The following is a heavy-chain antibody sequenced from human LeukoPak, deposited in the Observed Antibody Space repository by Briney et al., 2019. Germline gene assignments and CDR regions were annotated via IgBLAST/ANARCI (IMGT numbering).Heavy chain of an antibody. CDR3: ARGASGYDEYFDY. CDR1: GFTVSSNY. J-gene: IGHJ4*02. V-gene: IGHV3-53*01. CDR2: IYSGGST. D-gene: IGHD5-12*01. Sequence: GGSLRLSCAASGFTVSSNYMSWVRQAPGKGLEWVPVIYSGGSTYYADSVRGRFTISRDNSKNTLYLQMNSLRAEDTAVYYCARGASGYDEYFDYWGQGTLVTVSS.